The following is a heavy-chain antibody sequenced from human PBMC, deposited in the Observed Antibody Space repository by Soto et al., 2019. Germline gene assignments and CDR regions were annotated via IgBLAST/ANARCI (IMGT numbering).Heavy chain of an antibody. D-gene: IGHD6-13*01. Sequence: QVQLQQWGAGLLKPSETLSLTCAVYGGSFSGYYWSWIRQPPGKGLEWIGEINHSGSTNYNPSLTSRVTISXXAXKXXFSLKLSSVTAADTAVYYCARGGIAAAGQGRTFDPWGQGTLVTVSS. CDR1: GGSFSGYY. V-gene: IGHV4-34*01. CDR3: ARGGIAAAGQGRTFDP. J-gene: IGHJ5*02. CDR2: INHSGST.